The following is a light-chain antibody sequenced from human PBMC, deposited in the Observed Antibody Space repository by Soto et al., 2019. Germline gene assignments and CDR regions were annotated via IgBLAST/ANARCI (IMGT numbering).Light chain of an antibody. CDR3: QQYYSPGT. CDR2: WAS. Sequence: DIVMTQSPDSLAESLGERATINCKSSQSVLYSSNNKNYLAWYQQKAGQPPKLLIYWASTRESWVPDRFSGSGSGTDFTLTISSLQAEDVAVYYCQQYYSPGTFGQGTKVEIK. CDR1: QSVLYSSNNKNY. J-gene: IGKJ1*01. V-gene: IGKV4-1*01.